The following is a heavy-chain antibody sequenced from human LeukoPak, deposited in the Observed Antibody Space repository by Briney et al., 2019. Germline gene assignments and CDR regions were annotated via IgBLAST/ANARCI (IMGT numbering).Heavy chain of an antibody. V-gene: IGHV4-39*01. D-gene: IGHD5-18*01. CDR2: IYYSGST. CDR3: ARHVPDTTMDPTIWFDP. CDR1: GGSISSRSYY. Sequence: SETLSLTCTVSGGSISSRSYYWGWIRQPPGKGLEWIGSIYYSGSTYYNPSLKSRVTISVDTSKNQSSLKLIAADSAVYYCARHVPDTTMDPTIWFDPWGQGTLVTVSS. J-gene: IGHJ5*02.